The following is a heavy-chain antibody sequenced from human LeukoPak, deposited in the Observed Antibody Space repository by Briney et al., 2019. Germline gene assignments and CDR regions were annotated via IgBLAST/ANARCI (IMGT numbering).Heavy chain of an antibody. V-gene: IGHV3-30-3*01. CDR3: VLGHYGGLFDN. J-gene: IGHJ4*02. Sequence: GRSLRLSCAASGFTFSSYDLHWVRQAPGKGLEWVAVISYDGSNKDYADSVKGRFTISRDNSKNTLYVQMNSLRVEDTAVYYCVLGHYGGLFDNWGQGTLVTVSS. D-gene: IGHD4-23*01. CDR1: GFTFSSYD. CDR2: ISYDGSNK.